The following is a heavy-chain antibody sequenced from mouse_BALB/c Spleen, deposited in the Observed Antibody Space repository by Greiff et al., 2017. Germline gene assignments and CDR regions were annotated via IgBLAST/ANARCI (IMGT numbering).Heavy chain of an antibody. V-gene: IGHV1-80*01. CDR1: GYAFSSYW. CDR3: ARTAHFDY. J-gene: IGHJ2*01. Sequence: QVQLKQSGAELVRPGSSVKISCKASGYAFSSYWMNWVKQRPGQGLEWIGQIYPGDGDTNYNGKFKGKATLTADKSSSTAYMQLKSLTSEDSAVYYCARTAHFDYWGQGTTLTVSS. CDR2: IYPGDGDT.